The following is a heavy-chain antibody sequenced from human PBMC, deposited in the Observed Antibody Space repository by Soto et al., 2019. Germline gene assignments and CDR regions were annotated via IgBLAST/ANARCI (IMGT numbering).Heavy chain of an antibody. J-gene: IGHJ1*01. V-gene: IGHV3-74*01. CDR3: ARADFWSGYYTF. D-gene: IGHD3-3*01. Sequence: GGSLRLSCAVSVFSFSIYWMHWVRQAPGKGLVWVSRISSDGSTTSYADSVKGRFTISRDNAKNTLYLQMNSLRAEDTAVYYCARADFWSGYYTFWGQGTLVTVSS. CDR1: VFSFSIYW. CDR2: ISSDGSTT.